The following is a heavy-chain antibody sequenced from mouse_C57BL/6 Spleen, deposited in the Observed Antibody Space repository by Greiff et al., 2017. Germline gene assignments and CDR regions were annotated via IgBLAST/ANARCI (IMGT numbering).Heavy chain of an antibody. V-gene: IGHV1-63*01. CDR3: ARSHYYGSSYEGYYFDY. Sequence: QVQLQQSGAELVRPGTSVKMSCKASGYTFTNYWIGWAKQRPGHGLEWIGDIYPGGGYPNYNEKFKGKATLTADKSSSPAYMQFSSLTSEDSAIYYCARSHYYGSSYEGYYFDYWGQGTTLTVSS. CDR2: IYPGGGYP. CDR1: GYTFTNYW. D-gene: IGHD1-1*01. J-gene: IGHJ2*01.